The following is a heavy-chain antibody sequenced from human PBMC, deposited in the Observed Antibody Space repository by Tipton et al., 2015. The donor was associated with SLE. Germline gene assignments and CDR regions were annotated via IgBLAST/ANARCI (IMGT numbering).Heavy chain of an antibody. J-gene: IGHJ4*02. CDR2: INPSGGST. CDR3: ARDGGYCSSTSCSYYFDY. D-gene: IGHD2-2*01. CDR1: GYTFTSYY. Sequence: QLVQSGAEVKKPGASVKVSCKASGYTFTSYYMHWVRQAPGQGLEWMGIINPSGGSTSYAQKFQGRVTMTRDTSTSTVYMELSSLRSEDTAVYYCARDGGYCSSTSCSYYFDYWGQGTLITVSS. V-gene: IGHV1-46*01.